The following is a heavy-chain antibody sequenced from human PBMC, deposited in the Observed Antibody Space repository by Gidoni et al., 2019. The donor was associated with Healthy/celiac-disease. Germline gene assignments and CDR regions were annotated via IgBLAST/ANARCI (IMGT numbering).Heavy chain of an antibody. D-gene: IGHD2-21*01. J-gene: IGHJ3*02. CDR2: ISAYNGNT. Sequence: QVQLVQFGAEVKKPGASVKVSCKASGYTFTSYGISWVRQAPGQGLEWMGWISAYNGNTNDAQKLQGRVTMTTDTSTSTAYMELRSLRSDDTAVYYCARDKGVVIAIRFDAFDIWGQGTMVTVSS. CDR3: ARDKGVVIAIRFDAFDI. V-gene: IGHV1-18*01. CDR1: GYTFTSYG.